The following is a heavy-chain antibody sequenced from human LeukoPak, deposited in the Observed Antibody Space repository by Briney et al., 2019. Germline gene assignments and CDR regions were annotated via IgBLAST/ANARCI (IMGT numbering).Heavy chain of an antibody. CDR3: ARGRLQTDWFDP. CDR1: GGSISSSSYY. Sequence: PSETLSLTCTVSGGSISSSSYYWAWIRQPPGKGLEWIGSIYYTGSTYYKMSLKSRVIISEDTPKNQFSLKLSSVTAADTAVYYCARGRLQTDWFDPWGQGTLVTVSS. V-gene: IGHV4-39*07. CDR2: IYYTGST. J-gene: IGHJ5*02. D-gene: IGHD5-24*01.